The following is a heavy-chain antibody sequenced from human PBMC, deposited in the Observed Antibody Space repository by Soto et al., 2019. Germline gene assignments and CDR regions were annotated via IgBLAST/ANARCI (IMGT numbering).Heavy chain of an antibody. Sequence: PGGSLRLSCAASGFTFSDYYMSWIRQAPGKGLEWVSCMSSGATHIYYADSVKGRFTISRDNAKNSLYLQMNSLRAEDTAVYYRARHGGEGFGELLNRWYYGMGVWGQGTTVTASS. D-gene: IGHD3-10*01. V-gene: IGHV3-11*01. CDR3: ARHGGEGFGELLNRWYYGMGV. CDR2: MSSGATHI. CDR1: GFTFSDYY. J-gene: IGHJ6*02.